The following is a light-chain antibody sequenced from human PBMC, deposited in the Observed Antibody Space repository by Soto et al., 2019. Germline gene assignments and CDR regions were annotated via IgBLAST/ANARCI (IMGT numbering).Light chain of an antibody. CDR1: SSDVGAYNY. J-gene: IGLJ1*01. V-gene: IGLV2-14*01. CDR3: SSYTRSSAPYV. Sequence: QSALTQPASVSGSPGQSITISCTGTSSDVGAYNYVSWYRQHPGKAPKLMIYAVSNRPSGVSNRFSGSKSGNTASLTISGLQAEDEADYYCSSYTRSSAPYVFGTGTKVTVL. CDR2: AVS.